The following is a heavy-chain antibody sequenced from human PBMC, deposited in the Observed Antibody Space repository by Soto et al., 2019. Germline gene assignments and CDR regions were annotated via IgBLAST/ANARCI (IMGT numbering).Heavy chain of an antibody. CDR1: GASVTSGDFY. Sequence: QVQLQEPGPRLVSPSETLSLTCTVSGASVTSGDFYWSWIRQPPGKGLEWIGYVYYNETAYYTPSLKSRTAISVDTSKNHFTLTLTSVTAADTAIYDCCALLAGGWGQGSLVTVSS. D-gene: IGHD3-10*01. CDR2: VYYNETA. CDR3: CALLAGG. V-gene: IGHV4-30-4*03. J-gene: IGHJ4*02.